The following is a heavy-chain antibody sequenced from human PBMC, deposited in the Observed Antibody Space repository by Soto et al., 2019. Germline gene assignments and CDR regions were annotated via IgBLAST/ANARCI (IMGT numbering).Heavy chain of an antibody. CDR1: GFTFSNYI. J-gene: IGHJ5*02. Sequence: EVQLVESGGGLVKPGGSLRLSCAASGFTFSNYIMNWVRQAPGKGLEWVSSISSNSNYIYYPDSVKGRFAISRDNAKNSLYLQMNSLRVEDTAVYYRAREPAAAGGGGFDPWGQGTLVTVSS. V-gene: IGHV3-21*01. D-gene: IGHD6-13*01. CDR2: ISSNSNYI. CDR3: AREPAAAGGGGFDP.